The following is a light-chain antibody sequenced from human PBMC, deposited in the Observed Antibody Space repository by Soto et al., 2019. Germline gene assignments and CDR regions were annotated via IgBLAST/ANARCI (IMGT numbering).Light chain of an antibody. CDR2: GVT. J-gene: IGLJ1*01. Sequence: ALTQPTSVSGSPGQSITISCTGNHNDIGTYDYVSWYQQHPGRAPRLLIYGVTTRPSGISDRFSASKSGLTASLTISGLQPEDEADYYCSSFTSDRIYVFGPGTKVTVL. CDR1: HNDIGTYDY. V-gene: IGLV2-14*03. CDR3: SSFTSDRIYV.